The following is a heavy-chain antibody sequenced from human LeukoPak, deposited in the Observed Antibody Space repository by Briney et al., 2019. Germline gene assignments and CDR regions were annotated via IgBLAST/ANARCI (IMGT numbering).Heavy chain of an antibody. CDR2: MNPNSGNT. CDR1: GYTFTSCD. Sequence: ASVKVSCKASGYTFTSCDINWVRQATGQGLEWMGWMNPNSGNTGYAQKFQGRVTMTRNTSISTAYMELSSLRSEDTAVYYCARGFSGSFVGYYYYYGMDVWGQGTTVTVSS. D-gene: IGHD3-10*01. V-gene: IGHV1-8*01. J-gene: IGHJ6*02. CDR3: ARGFSGSFVGYYYYYGMDV.